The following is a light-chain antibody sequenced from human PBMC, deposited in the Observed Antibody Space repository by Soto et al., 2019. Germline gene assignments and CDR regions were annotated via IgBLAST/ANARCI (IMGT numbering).Light chain of an antibody. Sequence: DIQMTQSPSSLSASAGDRITITCRVGQGISNYVNWYQQKPGKAPKLLIFAASSLQSGVPSRFSGSGSGTHFTLTISTLQPEDFATYYCQQSYSTPWTFGQGTKVEIK. V-gene: IGKV1-39*01. CDR3: QQSYSTPWT. CDR1: QGISNY. J-gene: IGKJ1*01. CDR2: AAS.